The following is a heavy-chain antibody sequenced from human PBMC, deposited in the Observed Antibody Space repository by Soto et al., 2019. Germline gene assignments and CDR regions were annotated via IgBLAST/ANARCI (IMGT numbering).Heavy chain of an antibody. CDR2: IYYSGST. CDR1: GGSISSSSYY. J-gene: IGHJ6*02. Sequence: SETLSLTCTVSGGSISSSSYYWGWIRQPPGKGLEWIGSIYYSGSTYYKTSLKNRVTKSVDTSKNQFSLKLSSVTAADTAVYYCARHKRGVSYYYYYGMDVWGQGTTVT. CDR3: ARHKRGVSYYYYYGMDV. V-gene: IGHV4-39*01. D-gene: IGHD3-10*01.